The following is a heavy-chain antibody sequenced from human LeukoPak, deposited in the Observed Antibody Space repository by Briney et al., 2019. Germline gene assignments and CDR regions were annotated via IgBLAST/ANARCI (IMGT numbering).Heavy chain of an antibody. Sequence: PSAPVKVSCKASGYTFTGYYMHWVRQAPGQGLEWMGWINPNSGGTNYAQKFQGRVTMTRNTSISTAYMELSSLRSEDTAVYYCAKREEARYDFWSGYYRYDAFDIWGQGTMVTVSS. D-gene: IGHD3-3*01. V-gene: IGHV1-2*02. CDR2: INPNSGGT. CDR1: GYTFTGYY. J-gene: IGHJ3*02. CDR3: AKREEARYDFWSGYYRYDAFDI.